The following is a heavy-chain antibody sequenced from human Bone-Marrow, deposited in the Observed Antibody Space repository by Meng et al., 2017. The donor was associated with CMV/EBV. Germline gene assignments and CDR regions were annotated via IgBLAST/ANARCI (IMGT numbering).Heavy chain of an antibody. D-gene: IGHD6-6*01. CDR3: ARDKIAVRPGWFDP. Sequence: KASGYIVNTYGIRWVRQAPGQGLEWMGWISVYNGNTKYAQTVQGRVTMTTDTSTSTVYMELTSLRSDDTAVYYCARDKIAVRPGWFDPWGQGTLVTVSS. CDR1: GYIVNTYG. CDR2: ISVYNGNT. V-gene: IGHV1-18*01. J-gene: IGHJ5*02.